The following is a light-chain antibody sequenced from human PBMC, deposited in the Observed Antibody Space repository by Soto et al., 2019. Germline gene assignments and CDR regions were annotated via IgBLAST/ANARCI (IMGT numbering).Light chain of an antibody. CDR3: AAWDDSLNGVV. V-gene: IGLV1-44*01. Sequence: HSVLTQPPSASGTPGQRVTISCSGSSSNIGSNIVNWYQQLPGTAPKLLIYSNNRRPSGVTDRFSGSKSGTSASLAISGLQSEDEADYYCAAWDDSLNGVVFGGGTKLTVL. CDR2: SNN. J-gene: IGLJ2*01. CDR1: SSNIGSNI.